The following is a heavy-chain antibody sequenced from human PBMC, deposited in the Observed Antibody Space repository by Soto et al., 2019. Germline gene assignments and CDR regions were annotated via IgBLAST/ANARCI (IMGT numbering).Heavy chain of an antibody. CDR3: ARGIGRSDWQYFDY. D-gene: IGHD3-9*01. J-gene: IGHJ4*02. CDR2: IWYDGSNK. Sequence: GVSLRLSCAAAGFTFSSLGMPWVRQAPGKGLEWVAVIWYDGSNKYYADPVRGRFTISRDNSKNTLYLQMSSLRAEDTAVYYCARGIGRSDWQYFDYWGQGT. V-gene: IGHV3-33*01. CDR1: GFTFSSLG.